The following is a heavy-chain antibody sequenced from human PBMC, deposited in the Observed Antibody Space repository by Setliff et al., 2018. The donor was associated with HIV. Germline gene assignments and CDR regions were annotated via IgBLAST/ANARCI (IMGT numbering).Heavy chain of an antibody. V-gene: IGHV3-64*02. CDR1: GFTFSSYA. CDR3: ARGGSGKYDY. CDR2: IGSNGRST. Sequence: GGSLRLSCAASGFTFSSYAMHWVRQAPGKGLEYVSAIGSNGRSTNYADSVKGRFTIPRDNSKNTLYLQMGSLRAEDMAVYYCARGGSGKYDYWGQGTLVTVSS. J-gene: IGHJ4*02. D-gene: IGHD2-15*01.